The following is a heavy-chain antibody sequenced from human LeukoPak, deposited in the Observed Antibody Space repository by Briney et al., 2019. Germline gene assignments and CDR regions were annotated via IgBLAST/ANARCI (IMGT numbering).Heavy chain of an antibody. D-gene: IGHD5-24*01. CDR1: GFTVSSNY. J-gene: IGHJ6*02. CDR2: IYSGGST. V-gene: IGHV3-66*02. CDR3: ARDRRDASNFYFYGMDV. Sequence: GGSLRLSCAASGFTVSSNYMSWVRQAPGKGLEWVSVIYSGGSTYYADSVKGRFTISRDNSKNTLYLQMNSLRAEDTAVYFCARDRRDASNFYFYGMDVWGQGTTVTVSS.